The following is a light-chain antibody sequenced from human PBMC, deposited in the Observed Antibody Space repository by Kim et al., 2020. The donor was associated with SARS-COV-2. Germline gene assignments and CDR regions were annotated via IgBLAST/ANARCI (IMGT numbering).Light chain of an antibody. CDR3: QTYDSSLRGYV. CDR1: SSNLGAGYD. CDR2: ANN. V-gene: IGLV1-40*01. Sequence: QRVTISCTGMSSNLGAGYDVHWYQQVPETAPKHLLYANNILPSGVPDRFSGSQSGTSASLAITGLQTEHKAEYYSQTYDSSLRGYVFGTGTKVTVL. J-gene: IGLJ1*01.